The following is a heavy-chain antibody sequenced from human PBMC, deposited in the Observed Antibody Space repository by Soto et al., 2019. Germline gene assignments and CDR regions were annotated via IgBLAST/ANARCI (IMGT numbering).Heavy chain of an antibody. D-gene: IGHD1-26*01. CDR1: VFTFSSYE. CDR2: ISSSGSTI. V-gene: IGHV3-48*03. Sequence: PGGSLRLSCAASVFTFSSYEMNWVRQAPGKGLEWVSYISSSGSTIYYADSVKGRFTISRDNAKNSLYLQMNSLRAEDTAVYYCAREGVGAAIDYWGQGTLVTVSS. J-gene: IGHJ4*02. CDR3: AREGVGAAIDY.